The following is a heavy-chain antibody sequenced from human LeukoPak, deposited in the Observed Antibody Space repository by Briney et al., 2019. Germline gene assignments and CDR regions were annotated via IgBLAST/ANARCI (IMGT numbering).Heavy chain of an antibody. CDR1: GFTFSSYW. D-gene: IGHD5-18*01. J-gene: IGHJ6*03. CDR2: IKQDGSEK. CDR3: AKYYSNSCWSYYYYYMDV. Sequence: GGSLRLSCAASGFTFSSYWMSWVRQAPGKGLEWVANIKQDGSEKYYVDSVKGRFTISRDNAKNSLYLQMNSLRAEDTAVYYCAKYYSNSCWSYYYYYMDVWGKGTTVTVSS. V-gene: IGHV3-7*01.